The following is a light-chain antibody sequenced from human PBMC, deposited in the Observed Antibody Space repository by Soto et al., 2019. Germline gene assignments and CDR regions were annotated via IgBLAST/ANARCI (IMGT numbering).Light chain of an antibody. CDR3: QQYSSWPLT. Sequence: EIVMTQSPCTLSVSPGEGATLSCRASQSVINNNVAWYQQKPGQAPRLLMHGVSTRATGIPARFSGSGSGTEFTLTISSLQSEDFAVYYCQQYSSWPLTFGGGTKVEIK. J-gene: IGKJ4*01. CDR1: QSVINNN. V-gene: IGKV3-15*01. CDR2: GVS.